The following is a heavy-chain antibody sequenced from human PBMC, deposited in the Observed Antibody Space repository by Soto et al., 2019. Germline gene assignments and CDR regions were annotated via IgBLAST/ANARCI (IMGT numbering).Heavy chain of an antibody. J-gene: IGHJ3*02. D-gene: IGHD3-22*01. CDR1: GGSISSYY. CDR2: IYYSGST. V-gene: IGHV4-59*01. CDR3: ARDSGTYYYDSSGHYDPSAFDI. Sequence: PSETLSLTCTVSGGSISSYYWSWIRQPPGKGLEWIGYIYYSGSTNYNPSLKSRVTISVDTSKNQFSLKLSSVTAADTAVYYCARDSGTYYYDSSGHYDPSAFDIWGQGTMVTV.